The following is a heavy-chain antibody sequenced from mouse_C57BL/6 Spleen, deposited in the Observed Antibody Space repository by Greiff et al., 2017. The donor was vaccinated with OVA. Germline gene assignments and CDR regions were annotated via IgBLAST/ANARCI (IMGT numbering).Heavy chain of an antibody. Sequence: VQLKESGPGLVKPSQSLSLTCSVTGYSITSGYYWNWIRQFPGNKLEWMGYISYDGSNNYNPSLKNRISITRDTSKNQFFLKLNSVTTEDTATYYCARELLEDYWGQGTSVTVSS. D-gene: IGHD2-1*01. CDR1: GYSITSGYY. CDR3: ARELLEDY. J-gene: IGHJ4*01. CDR2: ISYDGSN. V-gene: IGHV3-6*01.